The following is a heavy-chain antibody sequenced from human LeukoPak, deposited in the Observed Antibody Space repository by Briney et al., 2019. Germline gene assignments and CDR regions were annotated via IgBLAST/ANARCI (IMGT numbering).Heavy chain of an antibody. D-gene: IGHD2-15*01. CDR2: ISVSGNT. CDR1: GFTLSSYA. CDR3: AKAPVTTCSGAYCYPFDY. V-gene: IGHV3-23*01. Sequence: GGSLRLSCAASGFTLSSYAMSWVRQGPGKGLEWVSAISVSGNTYHADSVKGRFTISRDSYKNTLYLQMNSLRAEDADVYYCAKAPVTTCSGAYCYPFDYWGQGTLVTVSS. J-gene: IGHJ4*02.